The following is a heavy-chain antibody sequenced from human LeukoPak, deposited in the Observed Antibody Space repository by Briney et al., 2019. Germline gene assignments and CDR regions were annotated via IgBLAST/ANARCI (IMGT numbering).Heavy chain of an antibody. CDR2: ISYDGSNK. CDR1: GFTFSSYA. J-gene: IGHJ4*02. CDR3: AREGYYDSSGYYGGYFDY. V-gene: IGHV3-30-3*01. D-gene: IGHD3-22*01. Sequence: GRSLRPSCAASGFTFSSYAMHWVRQAPGKGLEWVAVISYDGSNKYYADSVKGRFTISRDNSKNTLYLQMNSLRAEDTAVYYCAREGYYDSSGYYGGYFDYWGQGTLVTVSS.